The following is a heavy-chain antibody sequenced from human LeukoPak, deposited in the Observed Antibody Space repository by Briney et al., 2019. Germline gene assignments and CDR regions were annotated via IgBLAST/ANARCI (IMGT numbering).Heavy chain of an antibody. CDR3: ARGVVVPAAIYYYYGMDV. CDR2: IYYSGST. Sequence: SETLSLTCTVSGGSISSYYWSWIRQPPGKGLEWIGYIYYSGSTNYNPSLKSRVTISVDTSKNQFSLKLSSVTAADTAVYYCARGVVVPAAIYYYYGMDVWGQGTTVTVSS. J-gene: IGHJ6*02. D-gene: IGHD2-2*01. V-gene: IGHV4-59*01. CDR1: GGSISSYY.